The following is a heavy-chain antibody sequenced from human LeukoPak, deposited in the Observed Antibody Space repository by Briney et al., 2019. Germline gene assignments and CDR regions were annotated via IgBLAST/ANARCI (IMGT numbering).Heavy chain of an antibody. CDR2: ISSSGSTI. D-gene: IGHD3-10*02. CDR3: AELGSTMIGGV. CDR1: GFTFSSYE. J-gene: IGHJ6*04. V-gene: IGHV3-48*03. Sequence: GGSLRLSCAASGFTFSSYEMNCVRQAPGKGLEWVSYISSSGSTIYHADSVKGRFTISRDNAKNSLYLQMNSLRAEDTAVYYCAELGSTMIGGVWGKGTTVTISS.